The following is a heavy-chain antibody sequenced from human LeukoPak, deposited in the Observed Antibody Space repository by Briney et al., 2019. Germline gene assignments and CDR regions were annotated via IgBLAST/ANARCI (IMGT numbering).Heavy chain of an antibody. V-gene: IGHV3-74*01. CDR1: GFSVTTFW. D-gene: IGHD3-10*01. CDR2: IHLDGSST. CDR3: GASGSDDDF. Sequence: GGSLRLSCAASGFSVTTFWMHWVRQAPGKGLVWVSRIHLDGSSTGYADSVKGRFTIPRDNAKNTLYLQMNSLRAEDTAVYYCGASGSDDDFWGQGTLVTVSS. J-gene: IGHJ4*02.